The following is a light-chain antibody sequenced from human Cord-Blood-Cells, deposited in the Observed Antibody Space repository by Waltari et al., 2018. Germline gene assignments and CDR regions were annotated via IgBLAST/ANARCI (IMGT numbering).Light chain of an antibody. CDR2: EVS. CDR3: SSYTSSSTV. CDR1: SSAVGGYNY. Sequence: QSALTQPASVSGSPGQSITISCPGTSSAVGGYNYVWYQQHPGKAPKLMIYEVSNRPSGVSNRFSGSKSGNTASLTISGLQAEDEADYYCSSYTSSSTVFGTGTKVTVL. V-gene: IGLV2-14*01. J-gene: IGLJ1*01.